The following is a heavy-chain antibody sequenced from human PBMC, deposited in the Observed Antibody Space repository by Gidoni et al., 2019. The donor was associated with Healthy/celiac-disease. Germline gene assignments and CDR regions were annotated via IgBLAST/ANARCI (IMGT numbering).Heavy chain of an antibody. CDR1: GGSFSGYY. CDR2: INHSGST. Sequence: QVQLQQWGAGLLKPSETLSLTCAVYGGSFSGYYWSWIRQPPGKGLEWIGEINHSGSTNYNPSLKSRVTISVDTSKNQFSLKLSSVTAADTAVYYCASMAMVRGVNARFDPWGQGTLVTVSS. CDR3: ASMAMVRGVNARFDP. V-gene: IGHV4-34*01. J-gene: IGHJ5*02. D-gene: IGHD3-10*01.